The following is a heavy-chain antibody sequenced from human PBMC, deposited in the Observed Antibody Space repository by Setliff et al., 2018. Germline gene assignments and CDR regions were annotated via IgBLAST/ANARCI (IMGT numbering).Heavy chain of an antibody. V-gene: IGHV4-59*01. CDR2: IFSDGTT. J-gene: IGHJ3*01. D-gene: IGHD2-15*01. CDR3: ARAPLDYSSRAFDF. CDR1: GDSINNFY. Sequence: LSLTCSVSGDSINNFYWNWIRQSPGTGLEWIGYIFSDGTTYYNPSLKSRVAMSVDTSKKQFSLSLSAVTAADTAKYYCARAPLDYSSRAFDFWGQGTMVTVPS.